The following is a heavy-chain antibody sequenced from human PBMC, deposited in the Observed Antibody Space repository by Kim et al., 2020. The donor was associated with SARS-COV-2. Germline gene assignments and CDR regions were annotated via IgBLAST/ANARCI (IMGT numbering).Heavy chain of an antibody. CDR2: ISYDGSNK. CDR1: GFTFSSYG. Sequence: GGSLRLSCAASGFTFSSYGMHWVRQAPGKGLEWVAVISYDGSNKYYADSVKGRFTISRDNSKNTLYLQMNSLRAEDTAVYYCANRLPYGDYGPGFDAFDIWGQGTMVTVSS. CDR3: ANRLPYGDYGPGFDAFDI. J-gene: IGHJ3*02. V-gene: IGHV3-30*18. D-gene: IGHD4-17*01.